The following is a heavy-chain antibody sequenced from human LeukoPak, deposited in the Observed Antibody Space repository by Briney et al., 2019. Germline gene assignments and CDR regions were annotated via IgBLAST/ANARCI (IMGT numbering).Heavy chain of an antibody. Sequence: SETLSLTCAVYGRSFSGYYWSCIRHPPEKLLEWIGEINHSGSTNYNPSLKSRVTISVDTSKNQFSLKLSSVTAADTAVYYCARPYIAARPGWFDPWGQGTLVTVSS. CDR3: ARPYIAARPGWFDP. J-gene: IGHJ5*02. V-gene: IGHV4-34*01. D-gene: IGHD6-6*01. CDR2: INHSGST. CDR1: GRSFSGYY.